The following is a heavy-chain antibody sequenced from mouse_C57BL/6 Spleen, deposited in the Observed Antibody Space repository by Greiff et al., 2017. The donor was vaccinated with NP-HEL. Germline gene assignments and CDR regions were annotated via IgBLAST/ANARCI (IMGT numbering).Heavy chain of an antibody. CDR1: GYSITSGYY. Sequence: EVKLLESGPGLVKPSQSLSLTCSVTGYSITSGYYWNWIRQFPGNKLEWMGYISYDGSNNYNPSLKNRISITRDTSKNQFFLKLNSVTTEDTATYYCARKDYGAPAGYFDVWGTGTTVTVSS. J-gene: IGHJ1*03. D-gene: IGHD1-1*01. CDR2: ISYDGSN. CDR3: ARKDYGAPAGYFDV. V-gene: IGHV3-6*01.